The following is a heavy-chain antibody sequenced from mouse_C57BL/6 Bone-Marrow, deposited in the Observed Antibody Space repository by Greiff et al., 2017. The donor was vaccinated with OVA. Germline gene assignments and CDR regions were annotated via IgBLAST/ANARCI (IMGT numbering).Heavy chain of an antibody. CDR1: GYTFTSSW. V-gene: IGHV1-61*01. J-gene: IGHJ2*01. CDR2: IYPSDSET. Sequence: VQLQQPGAELVRPGSSVKLSCKASGYTFTSSWMDWVQQRPGQGLEWIGNIYPSDSETHYNQKFKDKATLTVDKSSSTAYMQLSSLTSEDSAVYYCARRLYYFDYWGQGTTLTVSS. CDR3: ARRLYYFDY.